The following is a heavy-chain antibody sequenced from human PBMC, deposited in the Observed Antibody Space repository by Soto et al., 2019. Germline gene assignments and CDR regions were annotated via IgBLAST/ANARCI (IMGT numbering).Heavy chain of an antibody. J-gene: IGHJ4*02. D-gene: IGHD2-15*01. CDR1: GYTLTELS. Sequence: ASVKVSCKVSGYTLTELSMHWVRQAPGKGLEWMGGFDPEDGDTIYAQKFQGRVTMTGDTSTDTAYMELSRLRSDDTAVYYCARGALGYCSGGSCYDYWGQGTLVTVSS. CDR3: ARGALGYCSGGSCYDY. CDR2: FDPEDGDT. V-gene: IGHV1-24*01.